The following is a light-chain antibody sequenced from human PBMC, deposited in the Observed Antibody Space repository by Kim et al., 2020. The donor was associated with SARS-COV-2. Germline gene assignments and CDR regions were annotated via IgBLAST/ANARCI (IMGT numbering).Light chain of an antibody. Sequence: GQSITISCTGTSRDVGGYNYVSWYQPHPGKAPKLMIYDVSNRPSGVSNRFSGSKSGNTASLTISGLQAEDEADYYCSSYTSSSTLLFGGGTQLTVL. CDR2: DVS. CDR1: SRDVGGYNY. CDR3: SSYTSSSTLL. J-gene: IGLJ2*01. V-gene: IGLV2-14*03.